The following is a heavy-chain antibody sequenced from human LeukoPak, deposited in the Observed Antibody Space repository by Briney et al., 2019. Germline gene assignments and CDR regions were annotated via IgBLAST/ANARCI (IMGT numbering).Heavy chain of an antibody. Sequence: PGRSLRLSCAASGFTFSSYAMHWVRQAPGKGLGWVAVISYDGSIKYYADSVKGRFTISRDNSKNTLYLQMNSLRAEDTAVFYCARVGGGSRDYWGQGTLVTVSS. CDR2: ISYDGSIK. CDR3: ARVGGGSRDY. CDR1: GFTFSSYA. J-gene: IGHJ4*02. V-gene: IGHV3-30-3*01. D-gene: IGHD2-15*01.